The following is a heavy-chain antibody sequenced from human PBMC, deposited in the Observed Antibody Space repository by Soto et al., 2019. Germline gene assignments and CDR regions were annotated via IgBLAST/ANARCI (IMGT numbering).Heavy chain of an antibody. CDR2: IYPGDSDT. CDR1: GYSFTSYW. CDR3: ARLGYSYGYYFDY. Sequence: PGESLKISCKGSGYSFTSYWIGWARQMPWKGLEWMGIIYPGDSDTRYSPSFQGQVTISADKSISTAYLQWSSLKASDTAMYYCARLGYSYGYYFDYWGQGTLVTVSS. V-gene: IGHV5-51*01. D-gene: IGHD5-18*01. J-gene: IGHJ4*02.